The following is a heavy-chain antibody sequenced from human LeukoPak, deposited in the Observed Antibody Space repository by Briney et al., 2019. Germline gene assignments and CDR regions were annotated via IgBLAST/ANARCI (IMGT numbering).Heavy chain of an antibody. D-gene: IGHD3-10*01. CDR3: AKAERVKLLWFGELSDYFDY. CDR2: IIDSGGGK. J-gene: IGHJ4*02. V-gene: IGHV3-23*01. Sequence: GGSLRLSCAASGFTFSSYAMSWVRQAPGKGLEWVAAIIDSGGGKYYPDSVKGRFTIYRDNSKNTLYLQMTSLRAEATAVYDCAKAERVKLLWFGELSDYFDYWGQGTLVTVSS. CDR1: GFTFSSYA.